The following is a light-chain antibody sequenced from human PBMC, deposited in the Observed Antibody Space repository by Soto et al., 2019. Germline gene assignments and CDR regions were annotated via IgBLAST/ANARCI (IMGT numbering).Light chain of an antibody. J-gene: IGKJ3*01. CDR1: QSVSSSY. CDR3: QQYCSSPPIT. Sequence: EIVLTQSPGTLFLSPGERATLSCSASQSVSSSYLAWYQQNPGQAPRLLIYGASSRATGIPDRFSGSGSGTDFALAISRLELEDFAVYYCQQYCSSPPITFGPGTKVDSK. V-gene: IGKV3-20*01. CDR2: GAS.